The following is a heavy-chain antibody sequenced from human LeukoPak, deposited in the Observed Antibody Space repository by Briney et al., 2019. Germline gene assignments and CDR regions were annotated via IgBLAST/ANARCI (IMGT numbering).Heavy chain of an antibody. Sequence: GGSLRLTCAASGFTFSSYGMHWVRQAPGKGLEWVAFIRYDGSNKYYADSVKGRFTISRDNSKNTLYLQMNSLRAEDTAVYYCAKDGYYYDSSGYYLCDYWGQGTLVTVSS. J-gene: IGHJ4*02. CDR2: IRYDGSNK. V-gene: IGHV3-30*02. CDR1: GFTFSSYG. D-gene: IGHD3-22*01. CDR3: AKDGYYYDSSGYYLCDY.